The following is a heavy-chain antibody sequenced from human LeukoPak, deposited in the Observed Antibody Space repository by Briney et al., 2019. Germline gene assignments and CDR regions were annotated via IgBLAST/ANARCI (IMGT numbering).Heavy chain of an antibody. CDR1: GFSFSSYW. J-gene: IGHJ3*01. Sequence: AGTLTLSCAASGFSFSSYWMTWVRQPPGKGLEWVANIRQDGSENNYVDSVKGRLTIFRDNTQNSLYLQMNSLRAAATAVYYCASPATCSFWGEGGIVTLSS. CDR3: ASPATCSF. CDR2: IRQDGSEN. D-gene: IGHD4/OR15-4a*01. V-gene: IGHV3-7*01.